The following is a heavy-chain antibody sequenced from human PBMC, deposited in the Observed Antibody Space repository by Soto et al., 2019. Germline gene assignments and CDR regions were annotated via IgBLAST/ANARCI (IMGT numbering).Heavy chain of an antibody. CDR3: ARDSPPQH. CDR2: TTHDSSTI. J-gene: IGHJ1*01. CDR1: GFIFSDHA. V-gene: IGHV3-48*01. Sequence: GGSLRLSCAASGFIFSDHAMNWVRQAPGKGLEWVSFTTHDSSTIHYAGSVKGRFTISRDNAKNSLYLQMNSPRAEDTAVYYCARDSPPQHWGQGTLVTVSS.